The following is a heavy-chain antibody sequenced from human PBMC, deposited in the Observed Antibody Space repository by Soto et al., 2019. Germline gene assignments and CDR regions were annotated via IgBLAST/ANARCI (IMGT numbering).Heavy chain of an antibody. CDR1: GFTFSSYS. CDR2: ISSGSSYI. J-gene: IGHJ4*02. CDR3: ARESRQTYFDILTGPDY. V-gene: IGHV3-21*01. Sequence: GGSLRLSCTASGFTFSSYSMNWVRQAPGKGLEWVSSISSGSSYIYYADSVKGRFTISRDNAKNSLYLQMNSLRAEDTAVYYCARESRQTYFDILTGPDYWGQGTLVTVSS. D-gene: IGHD3-9*01.